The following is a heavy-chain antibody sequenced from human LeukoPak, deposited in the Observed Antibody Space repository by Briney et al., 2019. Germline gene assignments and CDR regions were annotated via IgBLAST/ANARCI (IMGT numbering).Heavy chain of an antibody. CDR2: IMKDGNEK. V-gene: IGHV3-7*01. J-gene: IGHJ5*02. Sequence: PGGSLRLSCAASGFTFSDYWMNWIRQAPGKGLEWVARIMKDGNEKYYLESIKGRFTISRDNAKNALYLQMNGLRAEDTGVYYCARGHLDPWGQGTLVTVSS. CDR1: GFTFSDYW. CDR3: ARGHLDP.